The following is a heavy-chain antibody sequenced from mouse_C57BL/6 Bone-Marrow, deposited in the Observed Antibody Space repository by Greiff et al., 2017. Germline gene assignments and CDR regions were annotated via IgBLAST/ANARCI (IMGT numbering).Heavy chain of an antibody. J-gene: IGHJ4*01. Sequence: VQLQQSGAELARPGASVKLSCKASGYTFTSYGISWVKQRTGQGLEWIGEIYPRSGNTYYNEKIKGKATLTADKSSSTAYMELRSLTSEDSAVYFCARTGPSYAMDYWGQGTSVTVSS. CDR2: IYPRSGNT. V-gene: IGHV1-81*01. D-gene: IGHD3-3*01. CDR3: ARTGPSYAMDY. CDR1: GYTFTSYG.